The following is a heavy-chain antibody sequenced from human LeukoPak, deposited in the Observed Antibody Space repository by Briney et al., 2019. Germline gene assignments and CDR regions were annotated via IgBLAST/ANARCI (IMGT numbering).Heavy chain of an antibody. CDR2: IKQDGSEK. J-gene: IGHJ4*02. Sequence: GGSLRLSCAASGFTFSSYWMSWVRQAPGKGLEWVANIKQDGSEKYYVDSVKGRFTISRDNAKNSLYLQMNSLRAEDTAVYYCARDRVRKRASMVATTDYWGQGTLVTVSS. CDR1: GFTFSSYW. V-gene: IGHV3-7*03. CDR3: ARDRVRKRASMVATTDY. D-gene: IGHD5-12*01.